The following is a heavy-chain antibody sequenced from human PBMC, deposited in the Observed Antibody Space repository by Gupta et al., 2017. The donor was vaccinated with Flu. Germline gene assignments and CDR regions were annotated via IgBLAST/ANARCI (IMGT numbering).Heavy chain of an antibody. J-gene: IGHJ4*02. V-gene: IGHV4-59*02. Sequence: QVQLQESGPGLLKPSETLSLTCTVSGGSVTGYYWSWIRQPPGKGLEWVGYVYHNGNTNYNPSLKGRITISMDVSKNQLSLKLYSVTTADTAVYYCARGYSTGWFSESDYWGQGTLVAVS. CDR2: VYHNGNT. CDR1: GGSVTGYY. CDR3: ARGYSTGWFSESDY. D-gene: IGHD6-19*01.